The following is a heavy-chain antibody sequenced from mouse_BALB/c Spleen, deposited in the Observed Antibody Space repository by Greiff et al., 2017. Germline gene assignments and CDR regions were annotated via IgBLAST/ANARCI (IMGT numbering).Heavy chain of an antibody. CDR1: GYSFTGYF. Sequence: EVQLQQSGPELVKPGASVKISCKASGYSFTGYFLNWVMQSHGKSLEWIGRINPYNGDTFYNQKFKGKATLTVDKSSSTAHMELRSLASEDSAVYYCARSGSYVNYYAMDYWGQGTSVTVSS. CDR2: INPYNGDT. J-gene: IGHJ4*01. V-gene: IGHV1-20*02. D-gene: IGHD1-1*02. CDR3: ARSGSYVNYYAMDY.